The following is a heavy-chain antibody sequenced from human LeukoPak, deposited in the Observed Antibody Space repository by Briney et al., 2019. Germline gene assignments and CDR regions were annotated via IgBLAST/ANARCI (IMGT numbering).Heavy chain of an antibody. CDR1: GYSFTSYW. Sequence: GESLKISCKGSGYSFTSYWIGWVRQMPGKGLEWMGIIYPGDSDTRYSPSFQGQVTISADKSISTAYLQWSSLKAPDTAMYYCATTVVPAAILALAAFDIWGQGTMVTVSS. D-gene: IGHD2-2*02. CDR3: ATTVVPAAILALAAFDI. V-gene: IGHV5-51*01. J-gene: IGHJ3*02. CDR2: IYPGDSDT.